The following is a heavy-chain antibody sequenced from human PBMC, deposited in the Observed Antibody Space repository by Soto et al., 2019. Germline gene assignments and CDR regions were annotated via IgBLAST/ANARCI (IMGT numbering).Heavy chain of an antibody. CDR1: GGSVSSGSYY. V-gene: IGHV4-61*01. Sequence: PSETLSLTCTVSGGSVSSGSYYWSWIRQPPGKGLEWIGYIYYSGSTNYNPSLKSRVTISVDTSKNQFSLKLSSVTAADTAVYYCAREGYYDSSGYANWFDPWGQRTLVPV. CDR3: AREGYYDSSGYANWFDP. D-gene: IGHD3-22*01. CDR2: IYYSGST. J-gene: IGHJ5*02.